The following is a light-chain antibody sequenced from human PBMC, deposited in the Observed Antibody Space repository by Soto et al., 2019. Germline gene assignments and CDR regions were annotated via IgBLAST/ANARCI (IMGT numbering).Light chain of an antibody. Sequence: DIVMTQSPLSLPVTPGEPASISCRSTQSLLYRNGHNYLDWYVQKPGQSPQLLIYLGSNRASGVXDXXSGSGSGTDFTLKISRVEAEDVGVYYCMQALQVPHTFGQGTKLEIK. CDR2: LGS. CDR1: QSLLYRNGHNY. V-gene: IGKV2-28*01. J-gene: IGKJ2*01. CDR3: MQALQVPHT.